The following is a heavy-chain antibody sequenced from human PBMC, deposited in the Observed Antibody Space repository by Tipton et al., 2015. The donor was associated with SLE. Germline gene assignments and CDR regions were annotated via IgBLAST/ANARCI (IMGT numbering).Heavy chain of an antibody. CDR2: IHHSGIT. CDR3: ARVGDYYNSGSRVFDH. Sequence: TLSLTCNVSGYSIRNGYYWGWIRQAPGKGLEWTGTIHHSGITYYNPSLKSRVIISLDTSRNHFSLKLTSVTAADTAVYFCARVGDYYNSGSRVFDHWGQGILVTVSS. J-gene: IGHJ4*02. V-gene: IGHV4-38-2*02. D-gene: IGHD3-10*01. CDR1: GYSIRNGYY.